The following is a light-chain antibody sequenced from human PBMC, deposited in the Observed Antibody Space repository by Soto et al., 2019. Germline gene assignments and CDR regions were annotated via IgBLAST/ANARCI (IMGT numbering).Light chain of an antibody. CDR2: AAS. J-gene: IGKJ3*01. CDR3: QQTYSTPFT. Sequence: DIQMTQSPSSLSASVGARVTITCRSSQRINRYIHWYQQKPGKAPNLLINAASGLQSGVPSRFSGGGSGTDFTLTISNLQPEDFATYFCQQTYSTPFTFGPGTKVDIK. CDR1: QRINRY. V-gene: IGKV1-39*01.